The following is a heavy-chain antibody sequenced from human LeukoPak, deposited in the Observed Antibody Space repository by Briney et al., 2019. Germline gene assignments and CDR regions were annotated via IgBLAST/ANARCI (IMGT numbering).Heavy chain of an antibody. CDR2: IQYDGSTT. Sequence: PGGSLRLSCAASGLSFSSYWMHWVRHAPGKGLVWVARIQYDGSTTNYADSVKGRFTISRDNAKKTLYVQMNSLRAEDTAVYYCARALVAGVTLNALDIWGQGTMVTVSS. V-gene: IGHV3-74*01. CDR1: GLSFSSYW. D-gene: IGHD2-15*01. CDR3: ARALVAGVTLNALDI. J-gene: IGHJ3*02.